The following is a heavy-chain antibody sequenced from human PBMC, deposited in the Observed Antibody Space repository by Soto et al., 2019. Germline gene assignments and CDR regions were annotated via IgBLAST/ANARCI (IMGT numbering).Heavy chain of an antibody. J-gene: IGHJ4*02. CDR3: ARESSSSCHDY. Sequence: QVQLVQSGAEVKKPGASVKVSCKASGYTFTSYGISWVRQAPGQGLEWMGWISAYNGNTNYAQNLQGRVTMTTDTSTRTAYRELRSLRSDDTAVYYCARESSSSCHDYWGQGTLVTVSS. V-gene: IGHV1-18*01. CDR2: ISAYNGNT. CDR1: GYTFTSYG. D-gene: IGHD6-13*01.